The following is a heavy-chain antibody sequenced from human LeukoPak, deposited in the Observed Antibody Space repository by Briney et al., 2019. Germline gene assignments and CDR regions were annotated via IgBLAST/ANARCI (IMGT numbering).Heavy chain of an antibody. Sequence: SETLSLTCAVYGGSFSGYYWSWIRQPPGKGLEWIGEINHSGSTNYNPSLKSRVTISVDTSKNQFSLKLSSVTAADTAVYYCARGIHFVWYGGGYFDHWGQGTLVTVSS. CDR3: ARGIHFVWYGGGYFDH. CDR1: GGSFSGYY. J-gene: IGHJ4*02. D-gene: IGHD6-13*01. CDR2: INHSGST. V-gene: IGHV4-34*01.